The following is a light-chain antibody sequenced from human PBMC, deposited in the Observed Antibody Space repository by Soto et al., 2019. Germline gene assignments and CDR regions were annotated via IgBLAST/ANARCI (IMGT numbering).Light chain of an antibody. CDR3: QQYNHWPRT. J-gene: IGKJ1*01. CDR2: GAS. V-gene: IGKV3-15*01. Sequence: EIVMTQSPATLSVSPGESATLSCRASQSVSSSYLAWYQQKPGQAPRLLIYGASTRATGIPARFSGSGSGTEFTLTISSLQSEDFAVYYCQQYNHWPRTFGQGTKVDI. CDR1: QSVSSSY.